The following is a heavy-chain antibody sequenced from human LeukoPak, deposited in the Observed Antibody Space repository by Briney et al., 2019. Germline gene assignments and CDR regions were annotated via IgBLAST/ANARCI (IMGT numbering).Heavy chain of an antibody. CDR2: ISSSGRNI. D-gene: IGHD6-13*01. J-gene: IGHJ3*02. CDR1: GFTFSDYY. CDR3: ARAGRIAAARGVFEI. V-gene: IGHV3-11*01. Sequence: GGSLRLSCAASGFTFSDYYMSWIRQAPGKVLEWVSYISSSGRNIYYADSVKGRFTISRDNAKNSLYLEMNSLRAEDTGVYYCARAGRIAAARGVFEIWGQGTMVTVSS.